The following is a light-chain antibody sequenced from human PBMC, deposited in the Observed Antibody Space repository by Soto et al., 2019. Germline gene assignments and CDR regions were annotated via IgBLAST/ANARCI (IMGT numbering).Light chain of an antibody. V-gene: IGKV3-15*01. CDR3: QQYSSWPRT. CDR1: QNVMYN. J-gene: IGKJ1*01. Sequence: EIVLTQSPATLSVSPGGRATLSCRASQNVMYNLACYQQKPGQAPRLLVYGASTRATDAPPRFRGSGSGTEFSLTISSLQSEDYATYFCQQYSSWPRTFGQGSRVEIK. CDR2: GAS.